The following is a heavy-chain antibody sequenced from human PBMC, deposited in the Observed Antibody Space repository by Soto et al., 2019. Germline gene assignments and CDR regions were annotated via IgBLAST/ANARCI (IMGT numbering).Heavy chain of an antibody. CDR3: AIVPSTSWGYYYAVDV. CDR2: ISYSGST. CDR1: GGSISSYY. Sequence: QVQLQESGPGLVKPSETLSLTCRISGGSISSYYWNWIRQAPGKGLEWIGFISYSGSTNYNPALTSRVTISVDTSKDQIFLRLNSVTAADTAVYYCAIVPSTSWGYYYAVDVWGQGTTVTVSS. J-gene: IGHJ6*01. D-gene: IGHD2-2*01. V-gene: IGHV4-59*01.